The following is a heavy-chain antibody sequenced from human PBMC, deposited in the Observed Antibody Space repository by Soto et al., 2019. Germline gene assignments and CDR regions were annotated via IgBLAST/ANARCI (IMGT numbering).Heavy chain of an antibody. CDR3: ARDDYSNDIYYYYYYGMDV. Sequence: AGGSLRLSCAASGFTFSSYWMSWVRQAPGKGLEWVANIKQDGSEKYYVDSVKGRFTISRDNAKNSLYLQMNSLRAEDTAVYYCARDDYSNDIYYYYYYGMDVWGQGTTVTVSS. CDR2: IKQDGSEK. D-gene: IGHD4-4*01. J-gene: IGHJ6*02. V-gene: IGHV3-7*03. CDR1: GFTFSSYW.